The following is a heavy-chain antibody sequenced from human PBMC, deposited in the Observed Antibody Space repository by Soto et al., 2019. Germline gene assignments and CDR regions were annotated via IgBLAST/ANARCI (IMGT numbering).Heavy chain of an antibody. CDR2: ISSSSSYI. D-gene: IGHD4-4*01. CDR3: ARDSNNLGFDY. J-gene: IGHJ4*02. Sequence: AWGSLRLSCAASGFTFSSYSMNWVRQAPGKGLEWVSSISSSSSYIYYADSVKGRFTISRDNAKNSLYLQINSLRAEDTAVYYCARDSNNLGFDYWGQGTLVTVSS. V-gene: IGHV3-21*01. CDR1: GFTFSSYS.